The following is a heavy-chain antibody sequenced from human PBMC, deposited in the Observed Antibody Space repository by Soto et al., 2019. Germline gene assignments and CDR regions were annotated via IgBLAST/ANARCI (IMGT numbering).Heavy chain of an antibody. CDR1: GFTFSSYA. Sequence: PGGSLRLSCAASGFTFSSYAMHWVRQAPGKGLEWVAVISYDGSNKYYADSVKGRFTISRDNSKNTLYLQMNSLRAEDTAVYYCARVGTGYQLHFHYGMDVWGQGTTVTVSS. CDR2: ISYDGSNK. J-gene: IGHJ6*02. V-gene: IGHV3-30-3*01. D-gene: IGHD2-2*01. CDR3: ARVGTGYQLHFHYGMDV.